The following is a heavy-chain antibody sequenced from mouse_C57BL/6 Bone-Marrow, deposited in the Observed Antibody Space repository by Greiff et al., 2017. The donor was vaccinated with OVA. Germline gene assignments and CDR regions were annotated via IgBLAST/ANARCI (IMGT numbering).Heavy chain of an antibody. CDR1: GFTFSSYA. CDR2: ISDGGSYT. Sequence: EVQVEASGGGLVKPGGSLKLSCAASGFTFSSYAMSWVRQTPEKRLEWVATISDGGSYTYYPDNVKGRFTISRDNAKNNLYLQMSHLKSEDTAMYYCARYAGDAMDYWGQGTSVTVSS. J-gene: IGHJ4*01. D-gene: IGHD2-10*02. V-gene: IGHV5-4*01. CDR3: ARYAGDAMDY.